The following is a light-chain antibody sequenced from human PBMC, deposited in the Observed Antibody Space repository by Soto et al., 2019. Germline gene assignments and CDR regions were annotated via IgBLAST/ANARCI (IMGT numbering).Light chain of an antibody. CDR2: DVN. Sequence: QSALTQPASVSGSPGQSITISCTGTSSDVGGYNYVSWYQQQPGKAPKLMIYDVNNRPSGVSYRFSGSKSGNTASLTISGLQAEDEADYYCSSYTTSSTPVVFGGGTKLTVL. CDR3: SSYTTSSTPVV. CDR1: SSDVGGYNY. J-gene: IGLJ2*01. V-gene: IGLV2-14*01.